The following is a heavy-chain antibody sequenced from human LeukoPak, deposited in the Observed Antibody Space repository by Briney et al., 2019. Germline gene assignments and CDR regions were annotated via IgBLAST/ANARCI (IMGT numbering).Heavy chain of an antibody. CDR3: AGVVPAAILPYY. D-gene: IGHD2-2*01. V-gene: IGHV3-48*01. Sequence: GGSLRLSCAASGFTFSSYSMNWVRQAPGKGLEWVSYISSSSSTIYYADSVKGRFTISRDNAKNSLCLQMNSLRAEDTAVYYCAGVVPAAILPYYWGQGTLVTVSS. CDR2: ISSSSSTI. CDR1: GFTFSSYS. J-gene: IGHJ4*02.